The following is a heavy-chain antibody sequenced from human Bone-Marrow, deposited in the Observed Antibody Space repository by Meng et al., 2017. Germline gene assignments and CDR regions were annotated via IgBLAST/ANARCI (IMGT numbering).Heavy chain of an antibody. CDR3: ARSDVREYIIGDYYYYYGMDV. J-gene: IGHJ6*02. D-gene: IGHD2/OR15-2a*01. Sequence: GESLKISCAASGFTFRSYWMSWVCQASGKGLEWVGNIKQEGSEKYYVDSVKGRCTISRDNAKNSLYLRRNSLRAEDTAVYYCARSDVREYIIGDYYYYYGMDVWGQGTTVTVSS. CDR2: IKQEGSEK. CDR1: GFTFRSYW. V-gene: IGHV3-7*01.